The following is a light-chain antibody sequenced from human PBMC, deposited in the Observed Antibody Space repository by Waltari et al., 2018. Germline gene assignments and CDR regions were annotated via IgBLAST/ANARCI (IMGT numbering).Light chain of an antibody. CDR2: AAS. V-gene: IGKV3-15*01. CDR1: QSLSRN. CDR3: QQYSDWPPLT. Sequence: EILMTQSPGTLSVSPGETATLPSRASQSLSRNLAWYQLKPGQAPRLLIYAASTRGTGIPARFSGSGSGTEFTLTISSLQSEDFAVYYCQQYSDWPPLTFGGGTKVEIK. J-gene: IGKJ4*01.